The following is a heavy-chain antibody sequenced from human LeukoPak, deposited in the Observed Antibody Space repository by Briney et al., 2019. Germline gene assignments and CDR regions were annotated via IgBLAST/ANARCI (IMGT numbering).Heavy chain of an antibody. CDR3: AKNSMTTVTNYYFDY. D-gene: IGHD4-11*01. CDR2: ISYDGSNK. V-gene: IGHV3-30*18. J-gene: IGHJ4*02. CDR1: GFTFSSYG. Sequence: GGSLRLSCAASGFTFSSYGMHWVRQAPGKGLEWVAVISYDGSNKYYADSVKGRFTISRDNSKNTLYLQMNSLRAEDTAVYYCAKNSMTTVTNYYFDYWGQGTLATVSS.